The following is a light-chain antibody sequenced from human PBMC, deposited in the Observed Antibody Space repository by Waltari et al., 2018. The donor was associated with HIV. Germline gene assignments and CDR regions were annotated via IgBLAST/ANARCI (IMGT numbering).Light chain of an antibody. Sequence: QSALTQPASVSGSPGQSITISCTGTSSDVASYNLVSWYQPHPGKAPKVMIYAVTKRPSVVSCRFSGSKSGNTASLTISGLQAEDEADYYCCSYAGTSTYVFGTGTKVTVL. J-gene: IGLJ1*01. CDR3: CSYAGTSTYV. CDR1: SSDVASYNL. CDR2: AVT. V-gene: IGLV2-23*02.